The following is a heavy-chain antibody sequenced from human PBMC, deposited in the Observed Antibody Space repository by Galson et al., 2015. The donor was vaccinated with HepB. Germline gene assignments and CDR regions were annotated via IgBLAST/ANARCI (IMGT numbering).Heavy chain of an antibody. D-gene: IGHD6-19*01. V-gene: IGHV1-2*06. CDR3: ARAAGTFVSNVMDV. J-gene: IGHJ6*02. CDR2: INPNSGGT. Sequence: SVKVSCKASGYALTLYYMHWVRQAPGQGLEWMGRINPNSGGTNYAQKFQGRVTMTRDTSISTAYMDLTRLTSDDTAVYYCARAAGTFVSNVMDVWGQGTTVTVSS. CDR1: GYALTLYY.